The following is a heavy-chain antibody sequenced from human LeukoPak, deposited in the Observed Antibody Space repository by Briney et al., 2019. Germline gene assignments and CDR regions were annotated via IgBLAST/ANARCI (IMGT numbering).Heavy chain of an antibody. CDR3: ARDRDMVRGRYYFDY. D-gene: IGHD3-10*01. CDR1: GGSISTYY. J-gene: IGHJ4*02. V-gene: IGHV4-59*12. CDR2: IHYSGNT. Sequence: PSETLSLTCTVSGGSISTYYWSWIRQPPGKGLEWIGYIHYSGNTNYNPSLKSRVTISVDKSKNQFSLKLSSVTAADTAVYYCARDRDMVRGRYYFDYWGQGTLVTVSS.